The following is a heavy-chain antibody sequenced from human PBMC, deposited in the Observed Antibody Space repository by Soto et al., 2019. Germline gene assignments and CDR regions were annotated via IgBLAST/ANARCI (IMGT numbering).Heavy chain of an antibody. CDR1: GVSLSRYY. V-gene: IGHV4-59*01. D-gene: IGHD3-10*01. Sequence: SETLSLTCSVSGVSLSRYYWSWIRHSPGQGLEWIGYVYYSGSTNYSPSLNSRLTISVDTSKNQFSLKLTSVTSADTAVYYCARVGDFYGSGTFNYYFDSWGLGALVTVSS. CDR2: VYYSGST. CDR3: ARVGDFYGSGTFNYYFDS. J-gene: IGHJ4*02.